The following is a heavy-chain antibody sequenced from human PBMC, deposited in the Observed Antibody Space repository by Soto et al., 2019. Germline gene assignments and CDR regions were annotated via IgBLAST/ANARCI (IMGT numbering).Heavy chain of an antibody. CDR3: AKDLSGHYDSSGPLDY. V-gene: IGHV3-30*18. CDR2: ISYDGSNK. J-gene: IGHJ4*02. D-gene: IGHD3-22*01. Sequence: PGGSLRLSCAASGFTFSSYGMHWVRQAPGKGLEWVAGISYDGSNKYYADSVKGRFTISRDNSKNTLYLQMNSLRAEDTAVYYCAKDLSGHYDSSGPLDYWGQGTLVTVSS. CDR1: GFTFSSYG.